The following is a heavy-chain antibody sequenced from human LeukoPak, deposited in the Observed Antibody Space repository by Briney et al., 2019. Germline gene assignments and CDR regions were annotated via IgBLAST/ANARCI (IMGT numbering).Heavy chain of an antibody. CDR2: IYYSGST. J-gene: IGHJ4*02. CDR1: GGSISCYY. V-gene: IGHV4-59*08. D-gene: IGHD2-2*01. Sequence: SETLSLTCTVSGGSISCYYWSWIRQPPGKGLEWLGYIYYSGSTNYNPSLKSRVTISVDTSKNQFSLKLSSVTAADTAAYYCARRGSPQLYFDYWGQGTLVTVSS. CDR3: ARRGSPQLYFDY.